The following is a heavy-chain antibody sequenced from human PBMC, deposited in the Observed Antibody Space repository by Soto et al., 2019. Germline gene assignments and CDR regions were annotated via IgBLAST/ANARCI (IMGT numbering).Heavy chain of an antibody. Sequence: WETLSLTGAVYGGSFSGYYWSWIRQPPGKGLEWIGEINHSGSTNYNPSLKSRVTISVDTSKNQFSLKLSSVTAADTAVYYCARGRAWGYYYYGMDVWGQGTTVTVSS. V-gene: IGHV4-34*01. CDR1: GGSFSGYY. J-gene: IGHJ6*02. CDR2: INHSGST. CDR3: ARGRAWGYYYYGMDV. D-gene: IGHD1-26*01.